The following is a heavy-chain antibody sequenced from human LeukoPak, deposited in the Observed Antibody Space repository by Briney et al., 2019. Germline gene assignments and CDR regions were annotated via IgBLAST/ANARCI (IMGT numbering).Heavy chain of an antibody. Sequence: ASVKVSCKVPGYTLTELSMHWVRQAPGKGLEWMGGFDPEDGETIYAQKFQGRVTMTEDTSTDTAYMELSSLRSEDTAVYYCATGLNFLTGYYKPDYWGQGTLVTVSS. D-gene: IGHD3-9*01. V-gene: IGHV1-24*01. CDR1: GYTLTELS. J-gene: IGHJ4*02. CDR2: FDPEDGET. CDR3: ATGLNFLTGYYKPDY.